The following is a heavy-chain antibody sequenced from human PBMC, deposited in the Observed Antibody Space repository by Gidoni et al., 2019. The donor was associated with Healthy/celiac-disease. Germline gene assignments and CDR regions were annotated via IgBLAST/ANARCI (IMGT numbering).Heavy chain of an antibody. D-gene: IGHD6-19*01. J-gene: IGHJ4*02. CDR3: ARPNSSGWYSVLVY. CDR2: IKQDGSEK. CDR1: GFTFSSYW. V-gene: IGHV3-7*01. Sequence: EVQLVESGGGLVQPGGSLRLSCAASGFTFSSYWMSWVRQAPGKGLEWVANIKQDGSEKYYVDSVKGRFTISRDNAKNSLYLQMNSLRAEDTAVYYCARPNSSGWYSVLVYWGQGTLVTVSS.